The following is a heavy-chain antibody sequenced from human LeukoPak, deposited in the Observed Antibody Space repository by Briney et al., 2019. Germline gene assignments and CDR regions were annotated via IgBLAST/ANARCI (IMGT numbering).Heavy chain of an antibody. CDR1: GYTFTSYA. D-gene: IGHD3-10*01. Sequence: ASVKVSCKASGYTFTSYAMHWVRQAPEQRLEWMGWINAGNGNTKYSQKFQGRVTITRDTSASTAYMELSSLRSEDAAVYYCAREGREGNFDYWGQGTLVTVSS. V-gene: IGHV1-3*01. CDR2: INAGNGNT. CDR3: AREGREGNFDY. J-gene: IGHJ4*02.